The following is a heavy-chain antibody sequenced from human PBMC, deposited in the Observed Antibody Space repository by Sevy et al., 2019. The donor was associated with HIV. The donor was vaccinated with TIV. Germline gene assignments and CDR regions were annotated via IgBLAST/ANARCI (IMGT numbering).Heavy chain of an antibody. V-gene: IGHV3-48*03. CDR3: ATLGGGYCSSTSCSYYYYYGMDV. D-gene: IGHD2-2*01. CDR2: ISSSGSTI. Sequence: GSLRLSCAASGFTFSSYEMNWVRQAPGKGLEWVSYISSSGSTIYYADSVKGRFTISRDNAKNSLYLQMNSLRAEDTAVYYCATLGGGYCSSTSCSYYYYYGMDVWGQGTTVTVSS. CDR1: GFTFSSYE. J-gene: IGHJ6*02.